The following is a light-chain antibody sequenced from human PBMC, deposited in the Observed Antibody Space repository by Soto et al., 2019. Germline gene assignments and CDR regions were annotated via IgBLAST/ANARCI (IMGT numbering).Light chain of an antibody. Sequence: DIQMTQSPSTLSASVGDRVTITCRASQSISSWLAWYQQKPGKAPKLLIYKTSTLDSGVPSRFSGSGSGTVFTLTIGDLQPDDFATYYCQQYDTYPVTFGPGTKVEIK. CDR1: QSISSW. J-gene: IGKJ3*01. V-gene: IGKV1-5*03. CDR3: QQYDTYPVT. CDR2: KTS.